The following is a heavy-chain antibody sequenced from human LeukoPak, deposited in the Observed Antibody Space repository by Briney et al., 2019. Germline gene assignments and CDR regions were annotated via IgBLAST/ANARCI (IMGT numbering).Heavy chain of an antibody. J-gene: IGHJ1*01. CDR3: ARDSGSYWDFQH. CDR2: VDPEDGET. CDR1: GYTFTDYY. V-gene: IGHV1-69-2*01. Sequence: ASVKVSCKVSGYTFTDYYMHWVQQAPGKGLEWMGLVDPEDGETIYAEKFQGRVTITADTSTDTAYMELSRLRSDDTAVYYCARDSGSYWDFQHWGQGTLVTVSS. D-gene: IGHD1-26*01.